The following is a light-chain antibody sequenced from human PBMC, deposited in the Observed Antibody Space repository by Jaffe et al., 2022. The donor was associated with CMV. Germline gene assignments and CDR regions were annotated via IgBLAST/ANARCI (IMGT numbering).Light chain of an antibody. CDR3: GTWDTSLGAGV. J-gene: IGLJ2*01. CDR2: ENT. Sequence: QSVLTQPPSVSAAPGQKVTISCSGSSFNIGNNYVSWYQQLPGSAPKLLIFENTKRPSGIPDRFSGSRSGTSATLDITGLQTGDEADYYCGTWDTSLGAGVFGGGTKLTVL. V-gene: IGLV1-51*02. CDR1: SFNIGNNY.